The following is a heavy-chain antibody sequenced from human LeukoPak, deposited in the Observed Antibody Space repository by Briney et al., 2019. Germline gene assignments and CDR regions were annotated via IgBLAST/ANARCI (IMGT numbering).Heavy chain of an antibody. V-gene: IGHV5-10-1*01. CDR1: GYGFTSYW. CDR3: ARLLFGRDGYFDY. Sequence: PGESLKISCKGSGYGFTSYWISWVRQMPGRGLEWMGRIDPSDSYTNYSPSFQGHVTISADKSISTAYLQWSSLKASDTAMYYCARLLFGRDGYFDYWGQGTLVTVSS. J-gene: IGHJ4*02. D-gene: IGHD5-24*01. CDR2: IDPSDSYT.